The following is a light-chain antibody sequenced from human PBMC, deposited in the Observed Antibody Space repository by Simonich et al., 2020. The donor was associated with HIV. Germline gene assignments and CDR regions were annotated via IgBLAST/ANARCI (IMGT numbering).Light chain of an antibody. CDR2: WAA. CDR3: QQYYSTPIT. Sequence: DIVMTQSPDSLAVSLGERATINCKSSKSVLNKSNNKNYLAWYQQKPGQSPKLLVYWAATRESGVPERFRGSGSGTDFTLTISSLQAEDVAVYYCQQYYSTPITFGQGTRLEIK. CDR1: KSVLNKSNNKNY. V-gene: IGKV4-1*01. J-gene: IGKJ5*01.